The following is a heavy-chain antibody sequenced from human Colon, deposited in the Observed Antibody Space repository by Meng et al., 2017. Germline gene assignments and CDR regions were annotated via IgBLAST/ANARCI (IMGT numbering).Heavy chain of an antibody. D-gene: IGHD1-7*01. J-gene: IGHJ5*02. CDR1: GGSISSGDW. V-gene: IGHV4-4*02. CDR2: IDHTGNT. Sequence: GQLRESGPGLVKPSGTLSLTVAGSGGSISSGDWWSWVRQTPGKGLEWIAEIDHTGNTNYDPSLKSRVTISVDKSKNQFSLKLSFMTAADTAVYYCARVGPGELPNFFDPWGQGTLVTVSS. CDR3: ARVGPGELPNFFDP.